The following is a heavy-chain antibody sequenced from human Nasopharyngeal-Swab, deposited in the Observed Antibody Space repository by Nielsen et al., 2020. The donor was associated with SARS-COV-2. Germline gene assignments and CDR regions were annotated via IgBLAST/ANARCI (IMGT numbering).Heavy chain of an antibody. J-gene: IGHJ6*02. Sequence: GSLRLSCTVSGGSISSSSYYWGWIRQPPGKGLEWIGSIYYSGRTYYNPSLNSRVTTSVDTSKNQFSLKLRYVTATDTAVYYCARGSSATLYYYYYGLDVWGQGTTVTVSS. CDR2: IYYSGRT. D-gene: IGHD6-13*01. V-gene: IGHV4-39*01. CDR3: ARGSSATLYYYYYGLDV. CDR1: GGSISSSSYY.